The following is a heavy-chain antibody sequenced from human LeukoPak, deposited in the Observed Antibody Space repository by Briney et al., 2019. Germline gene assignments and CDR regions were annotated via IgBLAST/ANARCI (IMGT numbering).Heavy chain of an antibody. V-gene: IGHV3-21*01. J-gene: IGHJ4*02. CDR2: ISSSSSYI. CDR1: GFTFSSYS. Sequence: PGGSLRLSCAASGFTFSSYSMNWVRQAPGKGLEWVSSISSSSSYIYYADSVKGRFTISRDNAKNSLYLQMNSLRAEDTAVYYCARDRYSSSWYGIPHEGFDYWGQGTLVTVSS. D-gene: IGHD6-13*01. CDR3: ARDRYSSSWYGIPHEGFDY.